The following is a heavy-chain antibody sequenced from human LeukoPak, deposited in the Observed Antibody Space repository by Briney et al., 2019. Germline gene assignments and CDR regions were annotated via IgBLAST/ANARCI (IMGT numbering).Heavy chain of an antibody. J-gene: IGHJ6*02. CDR2: IYPGDPDT. D-gene: IGHD1-26*01. CDR1: GYSFTSYW. V-gene: IGHV5-51*01. Sequence: GESLKISCKGSGYSFTSYWIGWVRQMPGKGLEWMGIIYPGDPDTRYSPSFQGQVTISADKSISTAYLQWSSLKASDTAMYYCARHRPSGSYGMDVWGQGTTVTVSS. CDR3: ARHRPSGSYGMDV.